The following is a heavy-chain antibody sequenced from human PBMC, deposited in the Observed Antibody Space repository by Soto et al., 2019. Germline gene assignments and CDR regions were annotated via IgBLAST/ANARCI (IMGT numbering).Heavy chain of an antibody. D-gene: IGHD6-13*01. J-gene: IGHJ4*02. Sequence: GGSLRLSCAASGFTFDDYAMHWVRQAPGKGLEWVSGISWNSGSIGYADSVKGRFTISRDNAKNSLYLQMNSLRAEDTALYYCAKGVRIAAAGNFFDYWGQGTLVTVSS. CDR1: GFTFDDYA. V-gene: IGHV3-9*01. CDR3: AKGVRIAAAGNFFDY. CDR2: ISWNSGSI.